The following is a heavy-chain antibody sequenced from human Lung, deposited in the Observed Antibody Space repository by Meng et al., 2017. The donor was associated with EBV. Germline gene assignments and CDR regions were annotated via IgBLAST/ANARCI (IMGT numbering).Heavy chain of an antibody. J-gene: IGHJ5*02. D-gene: IGHD1-26*01. CDR2: LPSDGGNT. CDR1: GFTFSGYG. CDR3: ARDLSGRFDP. V-gene: IGHV3-30*03. Sequence: QVQLVEAGGGVVQPGMSLRLSCAASGFTFSGYGMFWVRQAPGKGPEWVAILPSDGGNTYYSDSVKGRFTISRDNSKKTLYLQMNSLRAEDTAVYYCARDLSGRFDPWGQGTLVTVSS.